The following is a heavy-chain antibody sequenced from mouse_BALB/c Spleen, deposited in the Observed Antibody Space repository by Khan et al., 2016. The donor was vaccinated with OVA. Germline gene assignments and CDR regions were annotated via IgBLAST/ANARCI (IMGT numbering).Heavy chain of an antibody. CDR2: INPDGSTT. CDR3: ARPYKYDGRAWFAY. Sequence: EVKLLESGGGLVQPGGSLKLSCAASGFAFSSYWMCWVRQAPGKGLEWIGEINPDGSTTNYTATLKDKFIISRDNAKNTLYLQMSKLRSEDTALYYCARPYKYDGRAWFAYWGQGTLVTVSA. CDR1: GFAFSSYW. J-gene: IGHJ3*01. V-gene: IGHV4-1*02. D-gene: IGHD2-14*01.